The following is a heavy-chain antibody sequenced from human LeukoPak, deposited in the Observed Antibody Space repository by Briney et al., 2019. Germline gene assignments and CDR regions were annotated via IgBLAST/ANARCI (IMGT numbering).Heavy chain of an antibody. V-gene: IGHV4-39*07. CDR3: ASPYPFIAAAGTGYYYYGMDV. CDR2: INHSGST. D-gene: IGHD6-13*01. CDR1: GGSISSSSYY. Sequence: SETLSLTCTVSGGSISSSSYYWSWIRQPPGKGLEWIGEINHSGSTNYNPSLKSRVTISVDTSKNQFSLKLSSVTAADTAVYYCASPYPFIAAAGTGYYYYGMDVWGQGTTVTVSS. J-gene: IGHJ6*02.